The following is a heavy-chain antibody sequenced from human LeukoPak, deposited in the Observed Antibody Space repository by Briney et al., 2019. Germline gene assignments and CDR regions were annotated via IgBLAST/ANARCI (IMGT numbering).Heavy chain of an antibody. D-gene: IGHD6-19*01. J-gene: IGHJ4*02. CDR2: ISSAGSTK. Sequence: GGSLRLSCAASGFTFNTYAMHWVRQAAGMGLEWVAVISSAGSTKYYADSVKGRFTVSRDNSENTLYLQMNSLRAEDTAVYYCARRIFQGSSGWYLFDYWGQGTLVTVSS. V-gene: IGHV3-30-3*01. CDR3: ARRIFQGSSGWYLFDY. CDR1: GFTFNTYA.